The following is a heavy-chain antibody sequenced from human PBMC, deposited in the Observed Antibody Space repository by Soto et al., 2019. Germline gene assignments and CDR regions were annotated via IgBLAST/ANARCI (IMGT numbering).Heavy chain of an antibody. J-gene: IGHJ4*02. CDR1: GFTFSSYS. V-gene: IGHV3-21*01. D-gene: IGHD6-19*01. CDR2: ISSSSSYI. Sequence: GGSLRLSCAASGFTFSSYSMNWVRQAPGKGLEWVSSISSSSSYIYYADSVKGRFTISRDNAKNSLYLQMNSLRAEDTAVYYCARDKGSSGWYVTDYWGQGNLVTVSS. CDR3: ARDKGSSGWYVTDY.